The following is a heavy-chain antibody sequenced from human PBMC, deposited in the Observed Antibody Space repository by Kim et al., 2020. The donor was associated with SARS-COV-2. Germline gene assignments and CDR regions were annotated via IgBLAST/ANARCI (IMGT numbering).Heavy chain of an antibody. CDR3: ARGFLRGSKQQLVMYFDY. D-gene: IGHD6-13*01. V-gene: IGHV3-30*04. CDR2: ISYDGSNK. Sequence: GGSLRLSCAASGFTFSSYAMHWVRQAPGKGLEWVAVISYDGSNKYYADSVKGRFTISRDNSKNTLYLQMNSLRAEDTAVYYCARGFLRGSKQQLVMYFDYWGQGTLVTVSS. CDR1: GFTFSSYA. J-gene: IGHJ4*02.